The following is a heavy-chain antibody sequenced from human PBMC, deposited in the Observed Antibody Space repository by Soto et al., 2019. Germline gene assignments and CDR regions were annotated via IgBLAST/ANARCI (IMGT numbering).Heavy chain of an antibody. CDR3: VRDQFDNFGYYWFDR. V-gene: IGHV3-21*01. J-gene: IGHJ5*02. Sequence: EVQLVESGGGLDKPGGSLRLSCAASGFNSNDYQIYWVRQAPGAGLEWVSGISPGLSFIYYADSVRGRFTISRDNSNKSVFLHLNSLRVDHTATYYCVRDQFDNFGYYWFDRWGQGTLVTVSS. CDR1: GFNSNDYQ. D-gene: IGHD5-18*01. CDR2: ISPGLSFI.